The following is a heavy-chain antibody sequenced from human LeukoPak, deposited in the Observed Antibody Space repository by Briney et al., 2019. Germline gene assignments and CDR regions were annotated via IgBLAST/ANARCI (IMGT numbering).Heavy chain of an antibody. CDR3: ARAFAGGDFGSPDY. CDR1: GYTFTSYY. V-gene: IGHV1-46*01. CDR2: INPSGGST. Sequence: ASVKVSCKASGYTFTSYYMHWVRQAPGQGLEWMAIINPSGGSTSYTQKFQGRVTMTRDTSTTTVYMELSSLRPEDTAVYYCARAFAGGDFGSPDYWGQGTLVTVSS. D-gene: IGHD2-21*02. J-gene: IGHJ4*02.